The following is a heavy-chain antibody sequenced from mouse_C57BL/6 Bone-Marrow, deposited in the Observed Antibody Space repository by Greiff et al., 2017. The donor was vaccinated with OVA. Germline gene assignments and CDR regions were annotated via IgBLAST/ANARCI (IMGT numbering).Heavy chain of an antibody. CDR1: GYTFTSYG. J-gene: IGHJ3*01. CDR3: ASGDYYGSGAY. D-gene: IGHD1-1*01. Sequence: VQRVESGAELARPGASVKLSCKASGYTFTSYGISWVKQRTGQGLEWIGEIYPRSGNTYYNEKFKGKATLTADKSSSTAYMELRSLTSEDAAVYFCASGDYYGSGAYWGQGTLVTVSA. CDR2: IYPRSGNT. V-gene: IGHV1-81*01.